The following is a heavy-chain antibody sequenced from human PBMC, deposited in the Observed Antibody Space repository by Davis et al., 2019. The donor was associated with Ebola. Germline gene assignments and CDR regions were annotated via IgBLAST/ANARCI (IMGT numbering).Heavy chain of an antibody. J-gene: IGHJ1*01. CDR3: AREQGRIATVVCDFQH. Sequence: FQRRVTITRDTSASTAYMELSSLRYEDTAVYYCAREQGRIATVVCDFQHWGQGTLVTVSS. V-gene: IGHV1-3*01. D-gene: IGHD4-23*01.